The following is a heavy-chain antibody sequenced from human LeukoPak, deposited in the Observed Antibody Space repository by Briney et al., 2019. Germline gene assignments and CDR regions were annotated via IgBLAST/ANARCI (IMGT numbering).Heavy chain of an antibody. D-gene: IGHD5-24*01. V-gene: IGHV3-11*01. Sequence: GGSLRLSCAASGFTFSSYYMSWIRQASGKGLEWVSYISSSGSTIYYADSVKGRFTISRDNAKNSLYLQMNSLRAEDTAVYYCARSQRWLQYSYYYGMDVWGQGTTVTVSS. CDR3: ARSQRWLQYSYYYGMDV. CDR1: GFTFSSYY. J-gene: IGHJ6*02. CDR2: ISSSGSTI.